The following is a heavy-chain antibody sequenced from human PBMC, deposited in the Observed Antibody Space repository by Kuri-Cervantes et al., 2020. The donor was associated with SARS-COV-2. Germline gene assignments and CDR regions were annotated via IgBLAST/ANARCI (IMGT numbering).Heavy chain of an antibody. Sequence: SETLSLTCTVSGGSISSYYWSWIRQPPGKGLEWIGYIYYSGSTNYNPSLKSRVTISVDTSKNQFSLKLSSVTAADTAVYYCARAEKYYDFCSGYYEDWFDPWGQGTLVTVSS. CDR1: GGSISSYY. CDR3: ARAEKYYDFCSGYYEDWFDP. J-gene: IGHJ5*02. D-gene: IGHD3-3*01. V-gene: IGHV4-59*12. CDR2: IYYSGST.